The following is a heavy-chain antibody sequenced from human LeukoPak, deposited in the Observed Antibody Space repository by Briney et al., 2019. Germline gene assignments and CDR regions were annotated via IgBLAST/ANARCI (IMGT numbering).Heavy chain of an antibody. CDR1: GGSISSNTYV. V-gene: IGHV4-39*01. Sequence: SETLSLTCTVSGGSISSNTYVWGWIRRPPGKGLEWIVSIRYSGSTYYNPSRKSRVTISVDTSKNQFSLTLSSLTAADTAVYYCATSDTVSTYNWFDPWGQGTLVTVS. CDR3: ATSDTVSTYNWFDP. D-gene: IGHD5/OR15-5a*01. CDR2: IRYSGST. J-gene: IGHJ5*02.